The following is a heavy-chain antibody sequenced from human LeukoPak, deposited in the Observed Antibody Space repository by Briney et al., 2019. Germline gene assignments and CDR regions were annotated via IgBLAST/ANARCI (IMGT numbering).Heavy chain of an antibody. D-gene: IGHD4-11*01. CDR1: GFTFSSYE. J-gene: IGHJ4*02. V-gene: IGHV3-30*04. Sequence: GGSLRLSCAASGFTFSSYEMNWVRQAPGKGLEWVAVISYDGSNKYYADSVKGRFTISRDNSKNTLYLQMNSLRAEDTAVYYCARGDGGSNYVIDYWGQGTLVTVSS. CDR3: ARGDGGSNYVIDY. CDR2: ISYDGSNK.